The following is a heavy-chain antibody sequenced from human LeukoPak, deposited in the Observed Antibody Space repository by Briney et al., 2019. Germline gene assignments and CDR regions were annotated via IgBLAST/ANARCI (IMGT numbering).Heavy chain of an antibody. D-gene: IGHD3-22*01. CDR1: GFTVSSNY. CDR3: ARSKWRRAYYYDSSGYFELDY. V-gene: IGHV3-66*02. Sequence: GGSLRLSCAASGFTVSSNYMSWVRQAPGRGLEWVSVIYSGGSTYYADSVKGRFTISRDNSKNTLYLQMNSLRAEDTAVYYCARSKWRRAYYYDSSGYFELDYWGQGTLVTVSS. J-gene: IGHJ4*02. CDR2: IYSGGST.